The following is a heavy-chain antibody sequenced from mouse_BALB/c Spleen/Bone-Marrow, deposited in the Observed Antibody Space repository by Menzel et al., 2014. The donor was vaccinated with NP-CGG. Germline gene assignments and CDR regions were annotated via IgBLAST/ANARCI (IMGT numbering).Heavy chain of an antibody. CDR2: ISPYIGGT. V-gene: IGHV1S29*02. J-gene: IGHJ2*01. D-gene: IGHD2-14*01. CDR1: GYTFTDFN. CDR3: ARWRRYDGPYFDY. Sequence: VQLQQSGPELVKPGASVKISCKASGYTFTDFNMHWVKQSHGKSLEWIGFISPYIGGTGYNQKFKSKATLTVDSSSSTAYMELRSLTSEDSAVYYCARWRRYDGPYFDYWGQGTTLTVSS.